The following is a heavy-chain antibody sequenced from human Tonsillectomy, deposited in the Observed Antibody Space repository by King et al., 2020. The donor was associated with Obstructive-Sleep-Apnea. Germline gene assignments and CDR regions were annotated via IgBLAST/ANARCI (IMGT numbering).Heavy chain of an antibody. CDR3: AREESYCNGGSCYMYSWFDP. J-gene: IGHJ5*02. Sequence: QLQESGPGLVKPSETLSLTCKVSGGSVSNYYWSWIRQPPGKGLEWIGYSYYNGNTNYNPSLQSRVTISVDTSKNQFSLRLISLTAADTAVYYCAREESYCNGGSCYMYSWFDPWGQGILVTVSS. CDR1: GGSVSNYY. V-gene: IGHV4-59*02. CDR2: SYYNGNT. D-gene: IGHD2-15*01.